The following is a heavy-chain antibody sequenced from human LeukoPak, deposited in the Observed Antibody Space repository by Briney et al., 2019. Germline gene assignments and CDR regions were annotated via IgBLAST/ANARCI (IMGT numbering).Heavy chain of an antibody. CDR3: ARVGGAAQQDYYFDY. J-gene: IGHJ4*02. Sequence: KASETLSLTCTVSGGSISSYYWSWIRQPPGKGLEWIGYIYYSGSTNYNPSLKSRVTISVDTSKNQFSLKLSSVTAADTAVYYCARVGGAAQQDYYFDYWGQGTLVTVSS. CDR1: GGSISSYY. CDR2: IYYSGST. D-gene: IGHD6-6*01. V-gene: IGHV4-59*08.